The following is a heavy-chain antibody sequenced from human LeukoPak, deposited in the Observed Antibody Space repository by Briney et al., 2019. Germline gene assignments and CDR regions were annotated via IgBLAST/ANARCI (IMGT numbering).Heavy chain of an antibody. D-gene: IGHD2-21*02. CDR2: ISSSSDTI. CDR1: GFIFSSYS. Sequence: PGGSLRLSCAASGFIFSSYSMNWVRPAPGKGLEWVSYISSSSDTIYYADSVKGRFTISRDNAKKSLYLQMNSLRAEDTAVYYCARENCGGDCYSPLDYWGQGTLVTVSS. J-gene: IGHJ4*02. CDR3: ARENCGGDCYSPLDY. V-gene: IGHV3-48*01.